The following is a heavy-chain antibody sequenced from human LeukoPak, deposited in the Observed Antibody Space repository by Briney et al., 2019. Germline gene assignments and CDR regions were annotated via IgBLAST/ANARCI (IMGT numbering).Heavy chain of an antibody. CDR2: INHSGST. CDR3: ARENDRVAPFDP. CDR1: GGSFSGYY. D-gene: IGHD3-22*01. V-gene: IGHV4-34*01. Sequence: SETLSLTCAVYGGSFSGYYWSWIRQPPGKGLEWIGEINHSGSTNYNPSLKSRVTISVDTSKNQFSLKLSSVTAADTAVCYCARENDRVAPFDPWGQGTLVTVSS. J-gene: IGHJ5*02.